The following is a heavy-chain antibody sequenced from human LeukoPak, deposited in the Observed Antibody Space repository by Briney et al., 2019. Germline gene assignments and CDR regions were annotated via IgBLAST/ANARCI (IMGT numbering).Heavy chain of an antibody. CDR1: GFTFSSYW. J-gene: IGHJ6*03. CDR2: IKQGGSEK. Sequence: GGSLRLSCAASGFTFSSYWMSWVRQAPGKGLEWVANIKQGGSEKYYVDSVKGRFTISRDNAKNSLYLQMNSLRAEDTAVYYCASQYSSSWYDSSYYYYYMDVWGKGTTVTVSS. CDR3: ASQYSSSWYDSSYYYYYMDV. D-gene: IGHD6-13*01. V-gene: IGHV3-7*01.